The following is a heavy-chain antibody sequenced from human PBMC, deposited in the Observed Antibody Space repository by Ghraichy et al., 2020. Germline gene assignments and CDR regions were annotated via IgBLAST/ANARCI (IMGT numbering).Heavy chain of an antibody. CDR3: AKKIVVVPAAIDY. Sequence: GESLNISCAASGFTFSSFAMSWVRQAPGKGLEWVSAISGSGGCTYYADSVKGRFTISRDNSKNTLYLQMNSLRAEDTAVYYCAKKIVVVPAAIDYWGQGTLVTVSS. CDR1: GFTFSSFA. D-gene: IGHD2-2*01. J-gene: IGHJ4*02. CDR2: ISGSGGCT. V-gene: IGHV3-23*01.